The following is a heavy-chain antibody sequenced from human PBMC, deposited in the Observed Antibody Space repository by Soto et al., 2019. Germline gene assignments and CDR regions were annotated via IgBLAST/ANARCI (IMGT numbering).Heavy chain of an antibody. D-gene: IGHD5-12*01. CDR2: IYHSGST. CDR1: GGSFSGYY. CDR3: ARGSPYSGYAW. Sequence: QVQLQQWGAGLLKPSETLSLTCAVYGGSFSGYYWSWIRQPPGKGLEWIGEIYHSGSTNYNPSLKSRVTISVDTSKNQFSLKLSSVTAADTAVYYCARGSPYSGYAWWGQGTLVTVSS. V-gene: IGHV4-34*01. J-gene: IGHJ4*02.